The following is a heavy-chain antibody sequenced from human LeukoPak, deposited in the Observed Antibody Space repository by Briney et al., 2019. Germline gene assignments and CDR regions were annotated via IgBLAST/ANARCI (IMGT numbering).Heavy chain of an antibody. CDR1: GYRFISYW. CDR3: ASSSAVVGILNWFDL. CDR2: IYPGDSDT. D-gene: IGHD6-19*01. V-gene: IGHV5-51*01. J-gene: IGHJ5*02. Sequence: GESLKISCKGSGYRFISYWIGWVRQMPGKGLEWMGIIYPGDSDTRYSPSFQGQVTISADKSISTAYLQWSSLKASDTAMYYCASSSAVVGILNWFDLWGQGTLVTVSS.